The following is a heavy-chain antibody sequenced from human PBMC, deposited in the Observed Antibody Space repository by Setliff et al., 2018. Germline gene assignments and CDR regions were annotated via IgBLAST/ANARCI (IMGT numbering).Heavy chain of an antibody. J-gene: IGHJ6*03. Sequence: SETLSLTCTVSGGYISSYYWSWIRQPAGKGLEWIGHIYIGGSANYNPSLKSRVTMSTDTSKNQFSLKLNSVTAADMAVYYCAREQWLDPPGYYYMDVWAKGTTVTVSS. V-gene: IGHV4-4*07. CDR2: IYIGGSA. CDR1: GGYISSYY. CDR3: AREQWLDPPGYYYMDV. D-gene: IGHD6-19*01.